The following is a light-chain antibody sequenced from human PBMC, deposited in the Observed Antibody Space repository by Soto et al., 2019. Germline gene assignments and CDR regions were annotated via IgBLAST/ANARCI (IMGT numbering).Light chain of an antibody. V-gene: IGKV2-28*01. Sequence: DIVMTQSPLSLPVTPGEPASISCRSSQSLLHSNGYNYLDWYLQKPGQSPQLLIYLGSNRASGVPDRFSGSXXXXXXXXXISXVEAEDVGVYYCMQALQTPLYTFGQGTKLEIK. CDR2: LGS. J-gene: IGKJ2*01. CDR1: QSLLHSNGYNY. CDR3: MQALQTPLYT.